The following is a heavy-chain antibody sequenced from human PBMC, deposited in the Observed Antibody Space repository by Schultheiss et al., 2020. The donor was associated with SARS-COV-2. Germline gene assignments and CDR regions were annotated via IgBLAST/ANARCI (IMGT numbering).Heavy chain of an antibody. CDR3: ARVRAEVVVAARDRPYYYYYGMDV. Sequence: GGSLRLSCAASGFNLRIYAMSWVRQAPGKGLEWVSSVGGSGAGAHYADSVKGRFTVTRDNSKNALILQMNSLRAEDTAIYYCARVRAEVVVAARDRPYYYYYGMDVWGKGTTVTVSS. CDR1: GFNLRIYA. D-gene: IGHD2-15*01. V-gene: IGHV3-23*01. J-gene: IGHJ6*04. CDR2: VGGSGAGA.